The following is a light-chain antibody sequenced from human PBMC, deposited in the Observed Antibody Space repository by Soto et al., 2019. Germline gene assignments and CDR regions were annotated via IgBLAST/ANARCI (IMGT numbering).Light chain of an antibody. Sequence: QLVLTQPPSASGTPGQRVTISCSGSISNIGSNTVNWYQQLPRTAPKLLIYSDNQRPSGVPDRFSGSKFGTSASLAISGLQSEDEADYYCAAWDDSLPGPMMFGGGTKLTVL. CDR2: SDN. CDR1: ISNIGSNT. J-gene: IGLJ3*02. V-gene: IGLV1-44*01. CDR3: AAWDDSLPGPMM.